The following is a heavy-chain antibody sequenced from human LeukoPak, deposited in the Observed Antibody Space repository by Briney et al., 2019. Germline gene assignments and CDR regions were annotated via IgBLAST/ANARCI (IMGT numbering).Heavy chain of an antibody. V-gene: IGHV5-51*01. D-gene: IGHD3-22*01. CDR3: ARTAYPYYYDSSGNDAFDI. J-gene: IGHJ3*02. CDR2: IYPGDSDT. CDR1: GYSFTSYW. Sequence: GESLKISCKGSGYSFTSYWIGWVRQMPGKGLEWMGIIYPGDSDTRYSPSFQGQVTISADKSISTAYLQWSSLKASDTAMYYCARTAYPYYYDSSGNDAFDIWGQGTMVTVSP.